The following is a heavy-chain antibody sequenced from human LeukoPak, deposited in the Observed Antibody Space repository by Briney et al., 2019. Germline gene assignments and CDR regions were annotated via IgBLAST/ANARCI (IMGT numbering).Heavy chain of an antibody. J-gene: IGHJ4*02. D-gene: IGHD4-17*01. CDR2: ISYDGGNK. CDR1: GFTFSSYA. V-gene: IGHV3-30-3*01. CDR3: ARAHQTTVTNVGY. Sequence: GGSLRLSCAVSGFTFSSYAMPWVRQAPGKGLEWVAVISYDGGNKYYADSVKGRFTISRDTSKNTLFLQMNSLRAEDTAVYFCARAHQTTVTNVGYWGQGTLVTVSS.